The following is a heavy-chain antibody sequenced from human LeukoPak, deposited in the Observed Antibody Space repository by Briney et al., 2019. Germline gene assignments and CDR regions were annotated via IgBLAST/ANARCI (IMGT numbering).Heavy chain of an antibody. Sequence: SETLSLTCTVSGGSISSGGYYWSWIRQPPGKGQEWIGYIYHSGSTYYNPSLKSRVTISVDRSKNQFSLKLSSVTAADTAVYYCARDAAGVGLDYWGQGTLVTVSS. CDR3: ARDAAGVGLDY. V-gene: IGHV4-30-2*01. J-gene: IGHJ4*02. CDR1: GGSISSGGYY. D-gene: IGHD2-15*01. CDR2: IYHSGST.